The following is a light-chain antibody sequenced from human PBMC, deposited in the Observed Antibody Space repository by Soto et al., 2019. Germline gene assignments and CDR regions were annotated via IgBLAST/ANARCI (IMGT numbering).Light chain of an antibody. V-gene: IGKV3-20*01. J-gene: IGKJ1*01. Sequence: EIVLTQSPCTLSLSPGERATLSCRASQSVSSNYLAWYQQRPGQAPRPLIYDASSRATGVPDRFSGSGSGTDFTLTISRLKPEDFAVYYCHQYGGSPGTLGQGTKVDIK. CDR3: HQYGGSPGT. CDR1: QSVSSNY. CDR2: DAS.